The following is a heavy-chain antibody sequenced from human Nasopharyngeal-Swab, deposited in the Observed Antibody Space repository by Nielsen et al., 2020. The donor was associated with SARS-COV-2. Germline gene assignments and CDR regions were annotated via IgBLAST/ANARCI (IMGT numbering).Heavy chain of an antibody. CDR2: IYTSGST. V-gene: IGHV4-4*07. CDR3: ARVGVAVAGAYNWVDP. D-gene: IGHD6-19*01. CDR1: GGSISSYY. J-gene: IGHJ5*02. Sequence: SETLSLTCTVSGGSISSYYWSWIRQPAGKGLEWIGRIYTSGSTNYNPSLKSRVTMSVDTSKNQFSLKLSSVTAADTAVYYCARVGVAVAGAYNWVDPWGQGTLVTVSS.